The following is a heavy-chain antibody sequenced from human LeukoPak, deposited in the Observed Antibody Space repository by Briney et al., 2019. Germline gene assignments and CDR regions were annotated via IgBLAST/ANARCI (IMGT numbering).Heavy chain of an antibody. J-gene: IGHJ3*01. Sequence: GGSLRLSCAASGFTFSSYAMTWVRQAPGKGLEWGSAFSATDGSAQYAESVEGRFTISRDNSKNTLFLQMNSLGAEDTAVYYCARAKIAAAGTGAFDVWGQGRLVTVSS. V-gene: IGHV3-23*01. CDR2: FSATDGSA. CDR1: GFTFSSYA. D-gene: IGHD6-13*01. CDR3: ARAKIAAAGTGAFDV.